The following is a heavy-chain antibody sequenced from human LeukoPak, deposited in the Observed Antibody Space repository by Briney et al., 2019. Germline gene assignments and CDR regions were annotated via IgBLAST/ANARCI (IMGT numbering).Heavy chain of an antibody. Sequence: SQTLSLTCALSGDSVSSKSATWNWIRQSPSRGLEWLGRTYYKSKWNNDYAISVKSRITINPDTPKNQFSLHLNSVTPEDTAVYFCARSAAGTLDYWGQGTLVTVSS. V-gene: IGHV6-1*01. J-gene: IGHJ4*02. D-gene: IGHD6-13*01. CDR2: TYYKSKWNN. CDR1: GDSVSSKSAT. CDR3: ARSAAGTLDY.